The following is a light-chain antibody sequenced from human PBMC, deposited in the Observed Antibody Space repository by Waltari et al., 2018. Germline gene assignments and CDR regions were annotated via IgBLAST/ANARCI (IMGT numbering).Light chain of an antibody. Sequence: DIQMTQSPSTLSASVGDRVTITCRASQNISNWLAWYQQRPGKAPKLLIYDASSLESGVPSRFSGSGSGTDFTLTISSLQPEDFATYYCQQSYSTPGITFGQGTRLEIK. CDR3: QQSYSTPGIT. V-gene: IGKV1-5*01. CDR1: QNISNW. CDR2: DAS. J-gene: IGKJ5*01.